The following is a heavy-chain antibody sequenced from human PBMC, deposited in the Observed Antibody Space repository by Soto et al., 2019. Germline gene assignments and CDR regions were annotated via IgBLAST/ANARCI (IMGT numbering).Heavy chain of an antibody. D-gene: IGHD3-10*01. V-gene: IGHV1-3*01. CDR2: INAGNGIA. CDR1: GYPFPSYA. J-gene: IGHJ5*01. CDR3: SRDLWFGELPQDNLFDF. Sequence: ASVKLYCKASGYPFPSYATHLSRQAPGQRLEWMGWINAGNGIAKYAQKFQGRVTITTDTSTSTAYMELSSLRSEDTAVYYCSRDLWFGELPQDNLFDFLVQGTLVTVSP.